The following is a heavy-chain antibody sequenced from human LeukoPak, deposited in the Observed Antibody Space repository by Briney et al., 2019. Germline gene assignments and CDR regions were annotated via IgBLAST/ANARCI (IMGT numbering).Heavy chain of an antibody. J-gene: IGHJ2*01. V-gene: IGHV4-59*01. D-gene: IGHD6-19*01. Sequence: PSETLSLTCTVSGGSISSYYWSWIRQPPGKGLEWIGYIYYSGSTNYNPSLKSRVTISVDTSKNQFSLKLSSVTAADTAVYYCARIRAYSSGWYWWYFDLWGRGTLVTVSS. CDR2: IYYSGST. CDR1: GGSISSYY. CDR3: ARIRAYSSGWYWWYFDL.